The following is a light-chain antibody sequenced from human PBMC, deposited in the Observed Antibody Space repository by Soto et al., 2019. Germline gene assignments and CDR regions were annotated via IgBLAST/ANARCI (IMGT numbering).Light chain of an antibody. J-gene: IGLJ3*02. Sequence: QSALTQPASVSGSPGQSITISCTGTSSDVGSYNLVSWYQQHPGKAPKLMIYEGSKRPSGVSNRFSGSKSGNTASLTISGLQAEDEADYYCCSYASTFSLFGGGTKVTVL. CDR2: EGS. V-gene: IGLV2-23*01. CDR3: CSYASTFSL. CDR1: SSDVGSYNL.